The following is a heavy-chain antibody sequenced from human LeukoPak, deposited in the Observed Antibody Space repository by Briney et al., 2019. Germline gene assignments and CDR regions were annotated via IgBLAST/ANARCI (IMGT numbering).Heavy chain of an antibody. CDR2: ILPLLGIA. V-gene: IGHV1-69*04. Sequence: ASVKVSCKASGGTFSNYAITWLRQAPGQGLEWMGRILPLLGIADYAQKFQGGVTITADKSTSTAYMELSSLRSEDTAMYYCAINYYDSTYWFDPWGQGTLVTVSS. D-gene: IGHD3-22*01. CDR1: GGTFSNYA. J-gene: IGHJ5*02. CDR3: AINYYDSTYWFDP.